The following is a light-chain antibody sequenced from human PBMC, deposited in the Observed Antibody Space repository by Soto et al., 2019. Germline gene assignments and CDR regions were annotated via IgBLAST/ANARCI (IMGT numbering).Light chain of an antibody. Sequence: DIQMTQSPSTLSASVGDRVTITCRASQSISRSLAWYQQNPGKAPKLLIHDASSLESGVPSRFSGSGSGTEFTLTISSLQPDDFATYYCQHYNDFLLIFGPGTTVDIK. CDR3: QHYNDFLLI. CDR2: DAS. V-gene: IGKV1-5*01. CDR1: QSISRS. J-gene: IGKJ3*01.